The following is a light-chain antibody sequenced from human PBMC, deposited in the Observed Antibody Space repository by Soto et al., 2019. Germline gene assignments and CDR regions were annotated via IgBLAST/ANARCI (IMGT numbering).Light chain of an antibody. CDR2: VNSVGSH. V-gene: IGLV4-69*01. Sequence: QPVLTQSPSASASLGASVKITCTLSSGHSSYAIAWHQQQPEKGPRFLMKVNSVGSHNKGDGIPDRFSGSSSGAERYLTISSLQSDDEADYYCQTWGTGIQVFGGGTQLTVL. CDR3: QTWGTGIQV. J-gene: IGLJ2*01. CDR1: SGHSSYA.